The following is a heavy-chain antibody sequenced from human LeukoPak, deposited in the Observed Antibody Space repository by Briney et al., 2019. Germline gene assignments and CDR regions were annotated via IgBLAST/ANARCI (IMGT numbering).Heavy chain of an antibody. CDR3: ARVGGGKYSSSWHETLFDY. J-gene: IGHJ4*02. V-gene: IGHV1-18*01. CDR2: ISAYNGNT. D-gene: IGHD6-13*01. Sequence: GASVKVSCKASGYTFTSYGISWVRQAPGQGLEWMGWISAYNGNTNYAQKLQGRVTMTTDTSTSTAYMELRSLRSDDTAVYYCARVGGGKYSSSWHETLFDYWGQGTLVTVSS. CDR1: GYTFTSYG.